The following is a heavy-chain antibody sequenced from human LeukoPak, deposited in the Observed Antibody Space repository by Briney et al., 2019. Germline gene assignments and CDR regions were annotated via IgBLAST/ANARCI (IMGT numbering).Heavy chain of an antibody. J-gene: IGHJ6*02. CDR1: GGSLSSGSYY. V-gene: IGHV4-61*02. CDR3: ARDPEKYSSSYYGMDV. CDR2: IYTSGST. D-gene: IGHD6-6*01. Sequence: SQTLSLTCTVPGGSLSSGSYYWSWIRQPAGTGLEWIGRIYTSGSTNYNPSLKSRVTISVDTSKNQFSLKLSSVTAADTAVYYCARDPEKYSSSYYGMDVWGRGTTVTVSS.